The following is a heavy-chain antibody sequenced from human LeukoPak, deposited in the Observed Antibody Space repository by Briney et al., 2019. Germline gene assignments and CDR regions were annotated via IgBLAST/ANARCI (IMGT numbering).Heavy chain of an antibody. CDR2: ISSNGVDT. J-gene: IGHJ4*02. CDR1: GFTVTTNG. CDR3: VRGVGVSRFNYLDS. D-gene: IGHD6-13*01. V-gene: IGHV3-64*01. Sequence: PGGSLRLSCAASGFTVTTNGMHWVRQAPGKGLEDVSAISSNGVDTYYANSVKGRFIVSRDISKNTVYLQMGSLRDDDTAVYYCVRGVGVSRFNYLDSWGQGTLVIVSS.